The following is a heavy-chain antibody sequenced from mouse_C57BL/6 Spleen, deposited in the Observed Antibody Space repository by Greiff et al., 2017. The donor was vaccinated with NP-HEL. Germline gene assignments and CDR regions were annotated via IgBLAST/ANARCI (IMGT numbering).Heavy chain of an antibody. V-gene: IGHV1-55*01. CDR1: GYTFTSYW. CDR2: IYPGSGST. J-gene: IGHJ4*01. CDR3: ARRIWGNSYYAMDY. Sequence: QVQLQQPGAELVKPGASVKLSCKASGYTFTSYWITWVKQRPGQGLEWIGDIYPGSGSTNYNEKFTSKATLTVDTSSSTAYMQLSSLTSEDSAVYYCARRIWGNSYYAMDYWGQGTSVTVSS. D-gene: IGHD2-1*01.